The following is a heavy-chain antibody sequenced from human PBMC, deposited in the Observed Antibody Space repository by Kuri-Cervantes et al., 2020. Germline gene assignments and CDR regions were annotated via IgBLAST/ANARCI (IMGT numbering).Heavy chain of an antibody. CDR2: FKSDGSST. D-gene: IGHD3-3*01. CDR1: GFIFSTYR. Sequence: GESLKISCAASGFIFSTYRMHWVRQAPGKGLVWVSRFKSDGSSTNYADSVKGRFTISRDNAKNSLYLQMNSLRAEDTAVYYCARDGLSPSLLRFLEWLGAFDIWGQGTMVTVSS. V-gene: IGHV3-74*01. CDR3: ARDGLSPSLLRFLEWLGAFDI. J-gene: IGHJ3*02.